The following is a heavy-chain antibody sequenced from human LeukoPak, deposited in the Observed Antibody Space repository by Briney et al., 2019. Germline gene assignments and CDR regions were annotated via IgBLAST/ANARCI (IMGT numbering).Heavy chain of an antibody. CDR3: ARRDYDYVWGSYRAFDI. D-gene: IGHD3-16*02. J-gene: IGHJ3*02. V-gene: IGHV4-34*01. Sequence: SETLSLTCAVYGGSFSGYYWSWIRQPPGKGLEWIGEINHSGSTNYNPSLKSRVTISVATSKNQFSLKLSSVTAADTAVYYCARRDYDYVWGSYRAFDIWGQGTMVTVSS. CDR1: GGSFSGYY. CDR2: INHSGST.